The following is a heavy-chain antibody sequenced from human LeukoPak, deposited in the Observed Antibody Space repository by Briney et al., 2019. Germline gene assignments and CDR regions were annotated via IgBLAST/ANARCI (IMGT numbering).Heavy chain of an antibody. CDR2: IWYDGSNK. J-gene: IGHJ4*02. Sequence: GGPLRLSCAASGFTFSHHGMHWVPQSPGKGLEGVAVIWYDGSNKYYADPVKGRFTISRDNSKNTLYLQMNSLRAEDTAIYYCARDRPARYLDSWGQGNLVIVSS. V-gene: IGHV3-33*01. CDR3: ARDRPARYLDS. CDR1: GFTFSHHG.